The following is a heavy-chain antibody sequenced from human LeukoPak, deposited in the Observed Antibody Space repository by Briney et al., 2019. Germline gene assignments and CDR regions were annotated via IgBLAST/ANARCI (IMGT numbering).Heavy chain of an antibody. D-gene: IGHD3-22*01. CDR1: GGSISSGSYY. Sequence: SETLSLTCTVSGGSISSGSYYWSWIRQPAGKGLEWIGRIYTSGSTNYNPSLKSRVTISVDTSKNQFSLKLSSVTAADTAVYYCARDSYYYDSSGYRGFDYWGQGTLVTVSS. CDR2: IYTSGST. V-gene: IGHV4-61*02. J-gene: IGHJ4*02. CDR3: ARDSYYYDSSGYRGFDY.